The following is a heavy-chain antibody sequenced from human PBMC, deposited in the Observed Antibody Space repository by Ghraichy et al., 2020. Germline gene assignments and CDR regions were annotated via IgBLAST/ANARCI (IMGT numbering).Heavy chain of an antibody. D-gene: IGHD2-15*01. CDR3: ARTNCAGGRCYHFDY. CDR1: GGSINSYY. V-gene: IGHV4-4*07. J-gene: IGHJ4*02. Sequence: GSLSLTCTVSGGSINSYYWNWIRQPAGEGLEWIGRLYTSGVFDHNPSLTDYNPSLKSRVTMSVDTSKNQFSLRLSSVTAADTAVYYCARTNCAGGRCYHFDYWGLGTLVTVSS. CDR2: LYTSGVFDHNPSLT.